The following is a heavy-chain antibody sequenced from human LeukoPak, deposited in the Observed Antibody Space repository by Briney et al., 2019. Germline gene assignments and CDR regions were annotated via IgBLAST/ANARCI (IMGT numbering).Heavy chain of an antibody. J-gene: IGHJ5*02. D-gene: IGHD6-13*01. CDR3: ARPLQKYSSSWYPGFDP. CDR1: GFTFSDYY. Sequence: GGSVRLSCAASGFTFSDYYMSWIPQAPEKGLEWVSYISSSGSTIYYADSVKGRFTISRDNAKNPLYLQMNSLRAEDTAVYYCARPLQKYSSSWYPGFDPWGQGTLVTVSS. CDR2: ISSSGSTI. V-gene: IGHV3-11*01.